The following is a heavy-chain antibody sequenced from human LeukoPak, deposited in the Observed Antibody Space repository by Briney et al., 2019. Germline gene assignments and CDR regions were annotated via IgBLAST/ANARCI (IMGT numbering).Heavy chain of an antibody. D-gene: IGHD1-26*01. CDR1: GFTFSSYA. J-gene: IGHJ4*02. CDR3: ARDPVGATNFDY. V-gene: IGHV3-23*01. Sequence: PGGSLRLSCAASGFTFSSYAMSWVRQAPGKGLEWVSAISGSGGSTYYADSVKGRFTISRDNSKNSLYLQMNSLRAEDTAVYYCARDPVGATNFDYWGQGTLVTVSS. CDR2: ISGSGGST.